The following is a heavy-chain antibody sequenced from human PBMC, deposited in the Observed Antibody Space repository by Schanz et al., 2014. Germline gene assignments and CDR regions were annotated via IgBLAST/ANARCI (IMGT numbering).Heavy chain of an antibody. J-gene: IGHJ4*02. V-gene: IGHV3-11*01. CDR3: ARWFLIRGVILDS. CDR1: GFPFSDYF. D-gene: IGHD3-10*01. Sequence: VQLVESGGGLVQPGGSLRLSCAASGFPFSDYFMAWIRQPPGRGLEWVSYIGNGGVTTYYADSVKGRFTISRDNSRDTVYLQMNSLRADDTAMYYCARWFLIRGVILDSWGQGTLVTVSS. CDR2: IGNGGVTT.